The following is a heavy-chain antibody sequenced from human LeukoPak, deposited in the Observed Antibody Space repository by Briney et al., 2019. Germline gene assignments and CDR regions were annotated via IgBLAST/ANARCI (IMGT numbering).Heavy chain of an antibody. V-gene: IGHV4-31*03. CDR3: ARSSSSASTAFDY. CDR1: GGSISSGGYY. Sequence: SQTLSPTCTVSGGSISSGGYYWSWIRQHPGKGLEWIGYIYYSGSTYYNPSLKSRVTISVDTSKNQFSLKLSSVTAVDTAVYYCARSSSSASTAFDYWGQGTLVTVSS. CDR2: IYYSGST. J-gene: IGHJ4*02. D-gene: IGHD6-6*01.